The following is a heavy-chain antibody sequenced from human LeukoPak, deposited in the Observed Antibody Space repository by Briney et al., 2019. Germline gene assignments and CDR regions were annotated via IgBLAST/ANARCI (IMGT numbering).Heavy chain of an antibody. V-gene: IGHV4-4*07. Sequence: SETLSLTCTVSGGSISHYYWNWIRQPAGKGLEWIGRIYTSGSTNYNPSLKSRVTMSVDTSKNQFSLKLTPVTAADTAVYYCVVTISNWLPDYWGQGTLVTVSS. D-gene: IGHD6-13*01. J-gene: IGHJ4*02. CDR1: GGSISHYY. CDR2: IYTSGST. CDR3: VVTISNWLPDY.